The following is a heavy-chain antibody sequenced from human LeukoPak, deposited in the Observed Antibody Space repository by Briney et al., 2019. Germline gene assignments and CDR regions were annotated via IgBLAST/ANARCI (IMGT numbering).Heavy chain of an antibody. D-gene: IGHD2-8*01. CDR3: ARHIGGVDYY. CDR2: IYYSGST. V-gene: IGHV4-59*08. Sequence: SETLSLTCTVSGGSINSYYWSWIRQPPGKGLEWIGYIYYSGSTNYNPSLKSRVTISVGTSKNQFSLKLSSVTAADTAMYYCARHIGGVDYYWGQGALVTVSS. CDR1: GGSINSYY. J-gene: IGHJ4*02.